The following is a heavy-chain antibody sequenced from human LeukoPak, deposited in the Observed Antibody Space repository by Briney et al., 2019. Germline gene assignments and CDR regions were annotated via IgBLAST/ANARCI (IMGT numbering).Heavy chain of an antibody. CDR3: ARDQHEYSSSSGLSYYYYYMDV. J-gene: IGHJ6*03. CDR2: INPNSGGT. CDR1: GYTFTGYY. D-gene: IGHD6-6*01. Sequence: GASVKVSCKASGYTFTGYYMHWVRQAPGQGLEWMGWINPNSGGTNYAQKFQGRVTMTRDTSISPAYMELSRLRSDDTAVYYCARDQHEYSSSSGLSYYYYYMDVWGKGTTVTVSS. V-gene: IGHV1-2*02.